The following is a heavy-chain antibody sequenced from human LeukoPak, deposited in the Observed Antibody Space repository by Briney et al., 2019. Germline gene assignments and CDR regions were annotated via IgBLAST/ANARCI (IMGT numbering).Heavy chain of an antibody. D-gene: IGHD2-15*01. CDR3: AGCSGGSPIDAFHI. J-gene: IGHJ3*02. V-gene: IGHV4-31*03. CDR2: IYYSGSN. CDR1: GGSINSGAYY. Sequence: SETLSLTCTVSGGSINSGAYYWSWIRQHPGKGLEWIGYIYYSGSNYYNPSLKSRVTISVDTSKNQFSLKLSSVTAAYTAVYYCAGCSGGSPIDAFHIWGQGTVVTVSS.